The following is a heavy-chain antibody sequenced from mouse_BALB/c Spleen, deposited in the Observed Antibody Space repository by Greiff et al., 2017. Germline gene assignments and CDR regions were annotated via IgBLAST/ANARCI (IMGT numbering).Heavy chain of an antibody. CDR2: ISYSGST. Sequence: EVQGVESGPGLVKPSQSLSLTCTVTGYSITSDYAWNWIRQFPGNKLEWMGYISYSGSTSYNPSLKSRISITRDTSKNQFFLQLNSVTTEDTATYYCAREAFYYAMDYWGQGTSVTVSS. CDR3: AREAFYYAMDY. CDR1: GYSITSDYA. J-gene: IGHJ4*01. D-gene: IGHD6-1*01. V-gene: IGHV3-2*02.